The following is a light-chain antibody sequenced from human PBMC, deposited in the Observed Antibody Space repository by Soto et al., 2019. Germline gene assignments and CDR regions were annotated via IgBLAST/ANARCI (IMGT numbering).Light chain of an antibody. Sequence: QSALTQPPSASGSPGQSVTISCTGTSSDVGAYDYVSWYQQHPGKAPKLMIYETNKRPSGVPDRFSGSKSGNTASLTVSGPQAEDEADYYCSSFAGSNNFPYVFGTGTKVTVL. CDR1: SSDVGAYDY. V-gene: IGLV2-8*01. CDR3: SSFAGSNNFPYV. J-gene: IGLJ1*01. CDR2: ETN.